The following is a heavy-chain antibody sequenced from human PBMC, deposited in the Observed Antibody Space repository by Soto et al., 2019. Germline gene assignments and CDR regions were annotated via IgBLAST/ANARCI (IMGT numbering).Heavy chain of an antibody. Sequence: HSQTLSLTCAMSGDIVSSNSAALNWIIQSPSRGLEWLGRTYYRSKWYNEYAVSVKSRITIKPDTSKNQFSLQLNPVIHEDTAVYYCAGMQDGALAYWGQGILVTVSS. D-gene: IGHD1-26*01. V-gene: IGHV6-1*01. CDR3: AGMQDGALAY. CDR1: GDIVSSNSAA. J-gene: IGHJ4*02. CDR2: TYYRSKWYN.